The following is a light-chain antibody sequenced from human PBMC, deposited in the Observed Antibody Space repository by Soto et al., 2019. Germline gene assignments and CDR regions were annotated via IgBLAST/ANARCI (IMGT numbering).Light chain of an antibody. CDR1: QSVGSS. Sequence: LAPRGRATLSCRASQSVGSSLAWYQQKPGQAPRLLIYDASNRPTGIPARFSGSGSGTDFTLTISSLEPEDFAVYFCQQRSRSLTFGGGTRVEIK. CDR2: DAS. V-gene: IGKV3-11*01. CDR3: QQRSRSLT. J-gene: IGKJ4*01.